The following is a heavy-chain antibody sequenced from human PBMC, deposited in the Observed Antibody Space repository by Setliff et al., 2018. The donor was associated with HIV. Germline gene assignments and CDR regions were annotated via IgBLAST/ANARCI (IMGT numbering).Heavy chain of an antibody. D-gene: IGHD3-9*01. CDR3: AKEGYNELRYFDWLSAEWLDY. V-gene: IGHV1-69*04. CDR2: IIPILGVP. Sequence: SVKVSCKASGGPFTSSSIGWVRQAPGQGLEWMGRIIPILGVPRYAQKFQGRVTITADKSTSTSYMHLSSLRAEDTAVYYCAKEGYNELRYFDWLSAEWLDYWGQGTLVTVSS. CDR1: GGPFTSSS. J-gene: IGHJ4*02.